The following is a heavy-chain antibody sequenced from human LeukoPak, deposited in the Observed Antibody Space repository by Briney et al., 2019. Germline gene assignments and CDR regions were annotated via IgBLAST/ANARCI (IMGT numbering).Heavy chain of an antibody. CDR2: IYYSGST. V-gene: IGHV4-59*01. Sequence: PSETLSLTCTASGGSISSYYWSWIRQPPGKGLEWIGYIYYSGSTNYNPSLKSRVTISVDTSKNQFSLKLSSVTAADTAVYYCARDRGAVGAFDIWGQGTMVTVSS. CDR3: ARDRGAVGAFDI. D-gene: IGHD6-19*01. CDR1: GGSISSYY. J-gene: IGHJ3*02.